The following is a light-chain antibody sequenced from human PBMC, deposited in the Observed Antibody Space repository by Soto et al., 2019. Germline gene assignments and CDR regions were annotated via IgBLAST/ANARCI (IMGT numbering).Light chain of an antibody. Sequence: EIVLTQSPGTRSLSPGERATLSCRASQSVSSSYLAWYQQKPGQAPRLLIYGASSRATGIPDRFSGSGSGTDFPLTISRLEPGDFAVYYCQQYGSSPPLSFGGGTKVEIK. CDR2: GAS. J-gene: IGKJ4*01. CDR3: QQYGSSPPLS. V-gene: IGKV3-20*01. CDR1: QSVSSSY.